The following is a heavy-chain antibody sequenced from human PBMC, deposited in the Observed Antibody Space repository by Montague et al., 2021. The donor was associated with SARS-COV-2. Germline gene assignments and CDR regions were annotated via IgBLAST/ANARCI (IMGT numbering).Heavy chain of an antibody. Sequence: SETLSLTCSVSGFSISSGFYWAWIRQSPGKGPEWIGTVYHSGYTHYNPSLKGRVTVSIDTSKNQFSLTVTSVTAADTAVYFCARRGSTGSDYFDYWGQGTLVTVSS. CDR2: VYHSGYT. J-gene: IGHJ4*02. CDR1: GFSISSGFY. V-gene: IGHV4-38-2*01. D-gene: IGHD5-12*01. CDR3: ARRGSTGSDYFDY.